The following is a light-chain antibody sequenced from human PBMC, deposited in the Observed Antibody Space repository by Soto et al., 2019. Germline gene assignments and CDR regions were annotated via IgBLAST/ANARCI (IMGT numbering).Light chain of an antibody. CDR2: HVN. J-gene: IGLJ1*01. CDR3: FSYAGSLYV. CDR1: SSDVGGYNY. V-gene: IGLV2-11*01. Sequence: QSVLTQPRSVSGSPGQSVAISCTGASSDVGGYNYVSWYQQHPGKAPKLMIYHVNKRPSGVPDRLSGSKSGNTASLTISGLQAEDEADYYCFSYAGSLYVFGTGTKVTVL.